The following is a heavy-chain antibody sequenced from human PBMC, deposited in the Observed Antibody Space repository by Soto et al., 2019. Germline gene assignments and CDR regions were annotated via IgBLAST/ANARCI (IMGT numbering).Heavy chain of an antibody. CDR3: ARDPCCSGGSCYFHYFDY. D-gene: IGHD2-15*01. V-gene: IGHV1-18*01. CDR2: ISAYNGNT. J-gene: IGHJ4*02. CDR1: GYTFTSYG. Sequence: ASVKVSCKASGYTFTSYGISWVRQAPGQGLEWMGWISAYNGNTNYAQKLQGRVTMTTDTSTSTAYMELRSLRSDDTAVYYCARDPCCSGGSCYFHYFDYWGQGTLVTVSS.